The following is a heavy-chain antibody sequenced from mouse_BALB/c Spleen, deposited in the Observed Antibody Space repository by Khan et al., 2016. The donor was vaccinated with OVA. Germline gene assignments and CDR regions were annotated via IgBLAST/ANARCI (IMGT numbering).Heavy chain of an antibody. J-gene: IGHJ2*01. D-gene: IGHD1-1*01. Sequence: VQLQQSGPELVKPGASVKISCKASGYSFTGYFMHWVMQSHGKSLEWIGRINPHIGETFYNQKFKGKATLTVDESSSTAHMELRSLASEDSAVYLCARIYGSDFDYWGQGTTLT. CDR3: ARIYGSDFDY. CDR1: GYSFTGYF. CDR2: INPHIGET. V-gene: IGHV1-20*02.